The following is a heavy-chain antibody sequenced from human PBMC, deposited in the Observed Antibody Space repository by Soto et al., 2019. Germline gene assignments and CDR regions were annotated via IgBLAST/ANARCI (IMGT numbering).Heavy chain of an antibody. V-gene: IGHV3-9*01. CDR1: GFTFDDYA. CDR3: AREGVKMVRGVINYYYGMDV. CDR2: ISWNSGSI. J-gene: IGHJ6*02. Sequence: EVQLVESGGGLVQPGRSLRLSCAASGFTFDDYAMHWVRQAPGKGLEWVSGISWNSGSIGYADSVKGRFTISRDNAKNSLYLQMNSLRAEETALYYCAREGVKMVRGVINYYYGMDVWGQGTKVTVSS. D-gene: IGHD3-10*01.